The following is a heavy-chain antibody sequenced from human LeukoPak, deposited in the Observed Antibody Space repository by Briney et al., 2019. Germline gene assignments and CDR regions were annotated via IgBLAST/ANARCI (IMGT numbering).Heavy chain of an antibody. Sequence: GGSLRLSCAASGFTFDDYGMSRVRQAPGKGLEWVSGINWNGGSTGYADSVKGRFTISRDNAKNSLYLQMNSLRAEDTALYYCAKNEEEYFQHWGQGTLVTVSS. CDR3: AKNEEEYFQH. J-gene: IGHJ1*01. CDR1: GFTFDDYG. CDR2: INWNGGST. V-gene: IGHV3-20*04.